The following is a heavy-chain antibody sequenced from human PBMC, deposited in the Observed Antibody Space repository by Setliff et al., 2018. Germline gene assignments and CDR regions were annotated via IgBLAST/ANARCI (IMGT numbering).Heavy chain of an antibody. CDR3: ARDNTILGATDH. Sequence: LSLTCAVSGGSLNSGSYYWSWIRQSTERGLEWLGRLHTSGSTTYNPALNSRVTISVDTSTNQFSLRLTSLTAADTAVYFCARDNTILGATDHWGQGTLVTV. CDR1: GGSLNSGSYY. CDR2: LHTSGST. J-gene: IGHJ5*02. V-gene: IGHV4-61*02. D-gene: IGHD1-26*01.